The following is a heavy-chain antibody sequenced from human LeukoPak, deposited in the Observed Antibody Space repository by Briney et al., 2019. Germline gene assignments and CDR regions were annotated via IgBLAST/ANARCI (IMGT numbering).Heavy chain of an antibody. D-gene: IGHD1-26*01. CDR3: ARDRGGSYSAIDY. Sequence: GGSLRLSCAASGFTFSSYSMNWVRQAPGNGLEWVSFISSSSSTIYYADSVKGRFTISRDNAKNSLYLQMNSLRAEDTAVYYCARDRGGSYSAIDYWGQGTLVTVSS. V-gene: IGHV3-48*04. CDR2: ISSSSSTI. CDR1: GFTFSSYS. J-gene: IGHJ4*02.